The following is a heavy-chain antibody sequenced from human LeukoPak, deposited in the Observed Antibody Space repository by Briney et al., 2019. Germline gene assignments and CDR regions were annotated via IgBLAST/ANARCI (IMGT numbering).Heavy chain of an antibody. CDR2: IRYDGSNK. Sequence: GGSLRLSCAASGFTFSSYGMHWVRQAPGKGLEWVAFIRYDGSNKYYADSVKGRFTISRDNSMNTLYLQMNSLRAEDTAVYYCAKDVKYSSSSVDYWGQGTLVTVSS. CDR3: AKDVKYSSSSVDY. J-gene: IGHJ4*02. CDR1: GFTFSSYG. D-gene: IGHD6-6*01. V-gene: IGHV3-30*02.